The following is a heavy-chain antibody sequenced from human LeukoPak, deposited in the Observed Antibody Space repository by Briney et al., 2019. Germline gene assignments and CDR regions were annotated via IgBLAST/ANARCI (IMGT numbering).Heavy chain of an antibody. V-gene: IGHV3-74*01. J-gene: IGHJ3*02. Sequence: GGSLRLSCAASGFTFSSYWMHWVRQAPGKGLVWVSRINTDGSSTNYADSAKGRFTISRDNAKNTLYLQMNSLRAEDTSVYYCARDGGSRGYTYGQGAFDIWGQGTMVTVSS. CDR3: ARDGGSRGYTYGQGAFDI. CDR1: GFTFSSYW. D-gene: IGHD5-18*01. CDR2: INTDGSST.